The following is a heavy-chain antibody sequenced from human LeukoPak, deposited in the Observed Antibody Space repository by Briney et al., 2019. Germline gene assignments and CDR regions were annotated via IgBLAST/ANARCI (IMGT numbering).Heavy chain of an antibody. CDR2: VDHSGST. J-gene: IGHJ6*03. CDR3: ARARFLEWLPYYMDV. CDR1: GYSLSSGYY. D-gene: IGHD3-3*01. V-gene: IGHV4-38-2*02. Sequence: SETLSLTCTVSGYSLSSGYYWGWIRQPPGKGLEWIGSVDHSGSTNYNPSLKSRVTISVDTSKNQFSLKLSSVTAADTAVYYCARARFLEWLPYYMDVWGKGTTVTVSS.